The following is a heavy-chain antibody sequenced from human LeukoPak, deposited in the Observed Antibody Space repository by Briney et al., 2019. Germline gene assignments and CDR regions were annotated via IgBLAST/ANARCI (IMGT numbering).Heavy chain of an antibody. D-gene: IGHD2-15*01. CDR3: AKRASYCSGGSCYSYAFDY. CDR2: ISGSGGST. Sequence: GGSLRLSCAASGFTFSSYGMHWVRQAPGKGLEWVSAISGSGGSTYYADSVKGRFTISRDNSKNTLYLQMNSLRAEDTAVYYCAKRASYCSGGSCYSYAFDYWGQGTLVTVSS. J-gene: IGHJ4*02. V-gene: IGHV3-23*01. CDR1: GFTFSSYG.